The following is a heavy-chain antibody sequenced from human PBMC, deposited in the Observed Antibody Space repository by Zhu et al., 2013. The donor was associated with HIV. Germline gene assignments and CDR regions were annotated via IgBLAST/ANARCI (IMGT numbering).Heavy chain of an antibody. V-gene: IGHV1-24*01. Sequence: QVQLVQSGAEVRKPGASVRLSCKVSGYTLTELSMHWVRQAPGRGLEWVGGFDIEQGETIYAQKFQDRVTLTEDTSTDTAFMELTSLRSEDTAVYFVRDMCAQIRIRVEVVDDFGYMDVWGKGTTVIVSS. CDR1: GYTLTELS. CDR2: FDIEQGET. CDR3: RDMCAQIRIRVEVVDDFGYMDV. J-gene: IGHJ6*03. D-gene: IGHD2-15*01.